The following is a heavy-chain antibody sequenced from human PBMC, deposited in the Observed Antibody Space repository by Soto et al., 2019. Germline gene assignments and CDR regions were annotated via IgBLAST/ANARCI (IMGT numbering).Heavy chain of an antibody. CDR1: GGSVSSGNYY. D-gene: IGHD5-12*01. CDR3: AAGGGLPRYY. V-gene: IGHV4-61*01. Sequence: SETLSLTCTVSGGSVSSGNYYWNWIRQPPGKGLEWIGYFYYTGSINYNPSLKSRVTIFIDASKNQFSLRLYSVTAADTAVYYCAAGGGLPRYYWGQGTLVTAPQ. CDR2: FYYTGSI. J-gene: IGHJ4*02.